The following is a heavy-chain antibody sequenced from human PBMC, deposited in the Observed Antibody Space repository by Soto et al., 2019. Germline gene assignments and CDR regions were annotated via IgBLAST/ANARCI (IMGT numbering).Heavy chain of an antibody. CDR3: ARGFAAAGFYYYYGMDV. V-gene: IGHV3-23*01. D-gene: IGHD6-13*01. CDR1: GFTFSSYA. Sequence: EVQLLESGGGLVQPGGSLRLSCAASGFTFSSYAMSWVRQAPGKGLEWVSAISGSGGSTYYADSVKGRFTISRDNSKNTLYLQMNSLRAEDTAVYYCARGFAAAGFYYYYGMDVWGQGTTVTVSS. CDR2: ISGSGGST. J-gene: IGHJ6*02.